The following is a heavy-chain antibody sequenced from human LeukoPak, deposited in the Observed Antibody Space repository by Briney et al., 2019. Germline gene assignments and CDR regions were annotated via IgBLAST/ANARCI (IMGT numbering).Heavy chain of an antibody. D-gene: IGHD1-26*01. CDR3: ARVAYSGSYYFDY. Sequence: PGGSLRLSCAASGFTFSSYWMSWVRQAPGKGLEWVANIRQDGSEKYYVDSVKGRFTISRDNAKNSLYLQMNSLRAEDTAVYYCARVAYSGSYYFDYWGQGTLVTVSS. CDR1: GFTFSSYW. V-gene: IGHV3-7*01. J-gene: IGHJ4*02. CDR2: IRQDGSEK.